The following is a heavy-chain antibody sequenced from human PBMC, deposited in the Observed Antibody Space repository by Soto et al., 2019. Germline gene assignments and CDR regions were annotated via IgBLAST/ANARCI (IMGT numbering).Heavy chain of an antibody. J-gene: IGHJ4*02. Sequence: GASVKVSCKASGGTFSSYAISWVRQAPGQGLEWMGEIIPIFGTANYAQKFQGRVTITADESTSTAYMELSSLRSEDTAVYYCASGLYYDSSGYSVFFDYWGQGTLVTVSS. D-gene: IGHD3-22*01. V-gene: IGHV1-69*13. CDR3: ASGLYYDSSGYSVFFDY. CDR2: IIPIFGTA. CDR1: GGTFSSYA.